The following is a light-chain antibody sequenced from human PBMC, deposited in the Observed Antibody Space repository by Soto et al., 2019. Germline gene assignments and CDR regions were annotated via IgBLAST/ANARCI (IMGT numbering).Light chain of an antibody. CDR1: RSDIGAYNF. V-gene: IGLV2-14*03. J-gene: IGLJ2*01. Sequence: QSALTQPASVSGSPGQSITISCTGTRSDIGAYNFVYWYQQHPGEVPKLILYDVNVRPSGVSNRFSGSKSGNTASLTISGLQAEDEADYYCTSWTTSTTMIFGGGTQLTVL. CDR3: TSWTTSTTMI. CDR2: DVN.